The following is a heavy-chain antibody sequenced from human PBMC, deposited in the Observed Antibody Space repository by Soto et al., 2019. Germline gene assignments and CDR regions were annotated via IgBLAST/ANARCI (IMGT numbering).Heavy chain of an antibody. V-gene: IGHV3-30*03. CDR1: GFTFSSYG. CDR2: ISYDGSNK. CDR3: ALGVTVTYYYDYGMDV. Sequence: GGSLRLSCAASGFTFSSYGMHWVRQAPGKGLEWVAVISYDGSNKYYADSVKGRFTISRDNSKNTLYLQMNSLRAEDTAVYYWALGVTVTYYYDYGMDVWGQGTTVTVSS. D-gene: IGHD4-4*01. J-gene: IGHJ6*02.